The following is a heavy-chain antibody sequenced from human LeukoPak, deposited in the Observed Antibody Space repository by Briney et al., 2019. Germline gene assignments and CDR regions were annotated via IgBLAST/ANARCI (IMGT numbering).Heavy chain of an antibody. Sequence: GGSLRLSCAASGFTFSSYSMNWVRQAPGKGLEWVSYISSSSSTIYYADSVKGRFTISRDNAKNSLYLQMNSLRAEDTAVYYCARDRSPGNFDYWGQGTLVTVSS. CDR1: GFTFSSYS. CDR2: ISSSSSTI. V-gene: IGHV3-48*01. CDR3: ARDRSPGNFDY. D-gene: IGHD3-10*01. J-gene: IGHJ4*02.